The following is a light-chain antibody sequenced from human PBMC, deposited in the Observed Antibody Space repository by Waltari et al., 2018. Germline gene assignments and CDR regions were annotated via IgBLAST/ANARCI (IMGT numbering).Light chain of an antibody. J-gene: IGLJ2*01. Sequence: QSALTQPRSASGSPGQSVTLPCPGTSIDIGGFNYFSWYQQPPGKVPKLILFDVTKRPSGVPDRFSGSKAGNTASLTISGLQAGDEAVYFCCSYAGKYTSVFGAGTKVTVL. CDR3: CSYAGKYTSV. V-gene: IGLV2-11*01. CDR1: SIDIGGFNY. CDR2: DVT.